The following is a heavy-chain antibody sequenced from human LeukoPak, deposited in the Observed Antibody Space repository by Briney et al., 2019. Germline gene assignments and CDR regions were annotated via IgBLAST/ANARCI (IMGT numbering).Heavy chain of an antibody. J-gene: IGHJ4*02. CDR2: IIPIFDTA. CDR1: GGTFSSYA. Sequence: SVKVSCKASGGTFSSYAISWVRQAPGQGLEWVGGIIPIFDTANYAQKFQGRVTITADESTSTAYMELSSLRSEDTAVYYCARDLNWGYVDYWGQGTLVTASS. CDR3: ARDLNWGYVDY. V-gene: IGHV1-69*13. D-gene: IGHD7-27*01.